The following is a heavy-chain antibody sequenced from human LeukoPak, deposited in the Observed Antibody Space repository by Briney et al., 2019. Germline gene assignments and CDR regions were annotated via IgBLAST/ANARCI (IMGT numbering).Heavy chain of an antibody. D-gene: IGHD3-22*01. Sequence: GGSLRLSCAASGFTFSRYSMNWVRQAPGKGLEWVSYISSGSSTTYYADSVKGRFTISRDNAKNSLYLQMNSLRDEDTAVYYCARVFYDSSGIDYWGQGTLVTVSS. CDR3: ARVFYDSSGIDY. CDR1: GFTFSRYS. J-gene: IGHJ4*02. CDR2: ISSGSSTT. V-gene: IGHV3-48*02.